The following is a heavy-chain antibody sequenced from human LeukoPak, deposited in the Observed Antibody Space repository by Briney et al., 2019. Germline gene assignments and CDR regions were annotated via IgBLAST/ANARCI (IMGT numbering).Heavy chain of an antibody. CDR2: ISGSGGST. CDR3: AKDRVRYGSGSYYYAFDI. D-gene: IGHD3-10*01. CDR1: GFTFSSYG. Sequence: PGGTLRLSCAASGFTFSSYGMSWVCQAPGKGLEWVSAISGSGGSTYYADSVKGRFTISRDNSKNTLYLQMNSLRAEDTAVYYCAKDRVRYGSGSYYYAFDIWGQGTMVTVSS. J-gene: IGHJ3*02. V-gene: IGHV3-23*01.